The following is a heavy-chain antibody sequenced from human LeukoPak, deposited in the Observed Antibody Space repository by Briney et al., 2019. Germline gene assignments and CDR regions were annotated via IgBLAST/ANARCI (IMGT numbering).Heavy chain of an antibody. J-gene: IGHJ4*02. CDR1: GGSISSYY. CDR2: IYYSGST. D-gene: IGHD6-13*01. Sequence: SETLSLTCTVSGGSISSYYWSWIRQPPGKGLEWIGYIYYSGSTNYNPSLKSRVTISVDTSKNQFSLKLSSVTAADTAVYYCARGGSAAAGYWGQGTLVTVSS. V-gene: IGHV4-59*01. CDR3: ARGGSAAAGY.